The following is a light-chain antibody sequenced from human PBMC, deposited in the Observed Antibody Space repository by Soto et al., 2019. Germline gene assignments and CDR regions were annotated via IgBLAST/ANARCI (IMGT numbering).Light chain of an antibody. J-gene: IGLJ3*02. CDR2: EVS. CDR3: YSYTSSSTWV. Sequence: QSALTQTASVSGSPGQSITISCTGTSSDVGGYNYVSWYQQHPGKAPKLVISEVSHRPSGVSNRFSGSKSDNTASLTISGLQAEDEADYYCYSYTSSSTWVFGGGTKLTVL. CDR1: SSDVGGYNY. V-gene: IGLV2-14*01.